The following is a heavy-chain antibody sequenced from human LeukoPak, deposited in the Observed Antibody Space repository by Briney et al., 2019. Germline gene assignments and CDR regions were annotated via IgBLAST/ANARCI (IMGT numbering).Heavy chain of an antibody. CDR1: GFTFSSYG. Sequence: GGSLRLSCAASGFTFSSYGMHWVRQAPGKGLEWVAVISYDGSNKYYADSVKGRFTISRDNSKNTLYLQMNSLRAEDTAVYYCAREYGDIVATTDNWFDPWGQGTLVTVSS. D-gene: IGHD5-12*01. J-gene: IGHJ5*02. V-gene: IGHV3-30*03. CDR3: AREYGDIVATTDNWFDP. CDR2: ISYDGSNK.